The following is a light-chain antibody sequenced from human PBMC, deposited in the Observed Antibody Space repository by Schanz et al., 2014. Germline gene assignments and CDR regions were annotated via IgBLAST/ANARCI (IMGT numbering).Light chain of an antibody. Sequence: EIVLTQSPGTLSLSPGERATLSCRASQSVHINYLAWHQQKPGQAPRLLIFGASTRATGIPPRFSGSGSGTEFTLTIDGLQSEDFAVYYCQQFDQWPPAFGQGTKVEIK. J-gene: IGKJ1*01. V-gene: IGKV3-15*01. CDR2: GAS. CDR3: QQFDQWPPA. CDR1: QSVHIN.